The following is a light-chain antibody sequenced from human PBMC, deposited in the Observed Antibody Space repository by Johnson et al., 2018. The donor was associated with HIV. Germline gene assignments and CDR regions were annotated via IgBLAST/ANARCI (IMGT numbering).Light chain of an antibody. CDR2: ENS. CDR1: SSNIGNKY. V-gene: IGLV1-51*02. CDR3: GTWDSSLSQGV. J-gene: IGLJ1*01. Sequence: SVLTQPPSVSAAPGQKVTISCSGSSSNIGNKYVSWYQQLPGTAPKLLIYENSKRPSGIPDRFSGSKSGPSATLGITGLQTGDEADYYCGTWDSSLSQGVFGTGTKVTVL.